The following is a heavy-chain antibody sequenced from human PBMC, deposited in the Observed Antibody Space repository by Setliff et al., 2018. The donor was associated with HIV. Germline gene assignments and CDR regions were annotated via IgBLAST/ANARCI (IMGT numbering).Heavy chain of an antibody. J-gene: IGHJ6*03. V-gene: IGHV1-2*06. Sequence: ASVKVSCKTSGYTFTAYYIHWVRQAPGQGLELMGRIHPNSGGTAYPQKFQGRVAMTRDTSISTAYMELRRLTSDDTAVYYCVRNPHPTVVVPRDSHYYTMNIWGKGTTVTVSS. D-gene: IGHD2-21*01. CDR1: GYTFTAYY. CDR2: IHPNSGGT. CDR3: VRNPHPTVVVPRDSHYYTMNI.